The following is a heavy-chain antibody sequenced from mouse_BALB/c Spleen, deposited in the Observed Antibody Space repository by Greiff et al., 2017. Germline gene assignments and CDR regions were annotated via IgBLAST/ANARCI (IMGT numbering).Heavy chain of an antibody. CDR1: GYTFTSYW. D-gene: IGHD2-4*01. CDR2: IYPGNSDT. Sequence: EVKVVESGTVLARPGASVKMSCKASGYTFTSYWMHWVKQRPGQGLEWIGAIYPGNSDTSYNQKFKGKAKLTAVTSTSTAYMELSSLTNEDSAVYYCTRLYYDYPDYWGQGTTLTVSS. J-gene: IGHJ2*01. V-gene: IGHV1-5*01. CDR3: TRLYYDYPDY.